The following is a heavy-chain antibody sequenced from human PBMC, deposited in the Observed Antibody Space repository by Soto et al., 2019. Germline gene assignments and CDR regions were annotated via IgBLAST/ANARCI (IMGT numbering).Heavy chain of an antibody. J-gene: IGHJ4*02. D-gene: IGHD1-26*01. CDR2: IYYSGST. V-gene: IGHV4-59*08. Sequence: SETLSLTCTGSGGSISSYYWSWIRQPPGKGLEWIGYIYYSGSTNYNPSLKSRVTISVDTSKNQFSLKLSSVTAADTAVYYCARRWGFTFDYWGQGTLVTVSS. CDR1: GGSISSYY. CDR3: ARRWGFTFDY.